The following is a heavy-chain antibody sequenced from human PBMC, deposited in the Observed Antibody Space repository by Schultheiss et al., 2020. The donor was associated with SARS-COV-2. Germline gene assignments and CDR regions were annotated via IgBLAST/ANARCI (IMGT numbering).Heavy chain of an antibody. J-gene: IGHJ4*02. CDR3: AKGGRNYDFWSAFYYFDY. D-gene: IGHD3-3*01. CDR2: ISGSGASI. V-gene: IGHV3-23*01. Sequence: GGSLRLSCAASGFTFDDYGMSWVRQAPGKGLEWVSGISGSGASIYFEDSVRGRFTISRDNSRDTLYLQMNSLRAEDTAVYFCAKGGRNYDFWSAFYYFDYWGQGTLVTVSS. CDR1: GFTFDDYG.